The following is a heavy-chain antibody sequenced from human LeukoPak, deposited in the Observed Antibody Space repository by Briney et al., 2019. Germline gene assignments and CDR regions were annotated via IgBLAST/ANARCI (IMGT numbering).Heavy chain of an antibody. V-gene: IGHV3-21*01. D-gene: IGHD5-18*01. Sequence: GGSLRLSCAASGFTFSTYTMNWVRQAPGRGLEWVSSISSSSNYIYYADSVKGRFTIPRDNEKKSLYLQMNSLRVEDTAVYYCARGGLWLAYWGQGTLVTVSS. CDR3: ARGGLWLAY. CDR2: ISSSSNYI. J-gene: IGHJ4*02. CDR1: GFTFSTYT.